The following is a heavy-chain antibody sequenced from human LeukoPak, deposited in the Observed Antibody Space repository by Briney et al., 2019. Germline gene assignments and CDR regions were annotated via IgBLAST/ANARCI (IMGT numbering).Heavy chain of an antibody. J-gene: IGHJ6*03. D-gene: IGHD6-13*01. CDR2: IYYSGST. CDR1: GGSISSYY. V-gene: IGHV4-59*01. CDR3: ARGIAAAGNRGYYYYYYMDV. Sequence: SETLSLTCTVSGGSISSYYWSWIRQPPGKGLEWIGYIYYSGSTNYNPSLKSRVTISVDTSKNQFSLKLSSVTAADTAVYYCARGIAAAGNRGYYYYYYMDVWGKGTTVTVSS.